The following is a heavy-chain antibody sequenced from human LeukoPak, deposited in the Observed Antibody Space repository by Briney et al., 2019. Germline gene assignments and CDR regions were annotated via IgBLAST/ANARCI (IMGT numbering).Heavy chain of an antibody. D-gene: IGHD5-18*01. V-gene: IGHV7-4-1*02. CDR3: ASPGYSYGWVGGDY. CDR2: IDTKTGNP. CDR1: GYTFSSCA. Sequence: ASVKVSCKASGYTFSSCAINWVRQAPGQGLEYMGWIDTKTGNPTYAQGFTGRFVFSLDTSVSTAYLQISSLKAEDTAVYYCASPGYSYGWVGGDYWGQGTLVTVSP. J-gene: IGHJ4*02.